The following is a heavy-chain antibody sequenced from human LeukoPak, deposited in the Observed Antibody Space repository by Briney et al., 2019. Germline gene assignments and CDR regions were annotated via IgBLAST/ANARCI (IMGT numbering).Heavy chain of an antibody. CDR1: GFTYSTYG. CDR3: AKDGGPYSSGSEYFQH. J-gene: IGHJ1*01. CDR2: ISFDGTNK. Sequence: PGVCLRLSCAASGFTYSTYGMHWVRQAPGKGLEWVAVISFDGTNKYYADSLKGRFTISRDNSKNTLYLQMNSLRPEDTAVYYCAKDGGPYSSGSEYFQHWGQGTLVTVSS. V-gene: IGHV3-30*18. D-gene: IGHD6-19*01.